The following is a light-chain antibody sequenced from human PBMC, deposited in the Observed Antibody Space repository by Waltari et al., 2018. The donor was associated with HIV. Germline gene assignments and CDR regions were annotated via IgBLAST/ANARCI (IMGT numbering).Light chain of an antibody. J-gene: IGLJ2*01. Sequence: QSALTQPASVSGSLGQSITIYCTGTSSDVGGYNYVSWYQQHPGKAPKLMIYEVNSRPSGVSNRFSGSKSGNTASLTISGLQAEDEADYYCSSYTTSSDVVFGGGTKLTVL. CDR3: SSYTTSSDVV. CDR2: EVN. V-gene: IGLV2-14*01. CDR1: SSDVGGYNY.